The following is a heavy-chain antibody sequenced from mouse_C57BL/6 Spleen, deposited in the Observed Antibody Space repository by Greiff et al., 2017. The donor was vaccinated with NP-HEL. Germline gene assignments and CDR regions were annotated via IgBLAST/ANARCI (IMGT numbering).Heavy chain of an antibody. D-gene: IGHD6-1*01. CDR1: GFTFSSYA. Sequence: EVHLVESGGGLVKPGGSLKLSCAASGFTFSSYAMSWVRQTPEKRLEWVATISDGGSYTYYPDNVKGRFTISRDNAKNNLYLQMSHLKSEDTAMYYCARDGDSLDYWGQGTTLTVSS. CDR2: ISDGGSYT. J-gene: IGHJ2*01. V-gene: IGHV5-4*01. CDR3: ARDGDSLDY.